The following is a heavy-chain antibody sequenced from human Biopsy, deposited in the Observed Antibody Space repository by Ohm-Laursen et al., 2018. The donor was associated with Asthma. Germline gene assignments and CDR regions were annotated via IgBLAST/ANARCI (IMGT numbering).Heavy chain of an antibody. CDR3: AKGEWELLEANFDY. CDR2: ISWNSGSI. D-gene: IGHD1-26*01. Sequence: SLRLSCAASGFTFDDYAMHWVRQAPGKGLEWVSGISWNSGSIGYADPVKGRFTISRDNAKNSLYLQMNSLRAEDTALYYCAKGEWELLEANFDYWGQGTLVTVSS. V-gene: IGHV3-9*01. J-gene: IGHJ4*02. CDR1: GFTFDDYA.